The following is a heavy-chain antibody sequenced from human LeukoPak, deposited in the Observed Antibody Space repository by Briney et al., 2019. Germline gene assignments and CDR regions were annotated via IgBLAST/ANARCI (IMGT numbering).Heavy chain of an antibody. Sequence: PGGSLRLSCAASGFTFSSYGMHWVRQASGKGLEWVAVIWYDGSNKYYADSVKGRFTISRDNSKNTLYLQMNSLRAEDTAVYYCARDPAIYYFDYWGQGTLVTVSS. V-gene: IGHV3-33*01. CDR3: ARDPAIYYFDY. CDR1: GFTFSSYG. CDR2: IWYDGSNK. J-gene: IGHJ4*02. D-gene: IGHD6-25*01.